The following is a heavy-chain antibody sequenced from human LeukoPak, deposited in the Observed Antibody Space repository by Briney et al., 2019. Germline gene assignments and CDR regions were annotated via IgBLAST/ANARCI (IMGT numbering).Heavy chain of an antibody. CDR2: ISSSGSTI. V-gene: IGHV3-48*03. CDR1: GFTFSSYE. D-gene: IGHD1-26*01. CDR3: GRDPHGGSGSDPHDAFDI. J-gene: IGHJ3*02. Sequence: PGGSLRLSCAASGFTFSSYEMNWVRQAPGKGLEWVSYISSSGSTIYYADSVKGRFTISRDNAKNTLYLQINSLRAEDTALYYCGRDPHGGSGSDPHDAFDIWGEGTIATVSS.